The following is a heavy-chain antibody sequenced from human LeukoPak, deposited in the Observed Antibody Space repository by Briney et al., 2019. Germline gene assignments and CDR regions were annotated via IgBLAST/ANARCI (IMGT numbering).Heavy chain of an antibody. CDR2: IKEDGSEK. CDR3: ARGRAGYSYF. D-gene: IGHD6-13*01. V-gene: IGHV3-7*01. Sequence: GGSLRLSCAASGSTFSRFWMSWVRQAPGRGLEWVANIKEDGSEKYYVDSVKGRVTISRDNAKNSLCLQMNSLRAEDTAVYYCARGRAGYSYFWGQGTLVTVSS. J-gene: IGHJ4*02. CDR1: GSTFSRFW.